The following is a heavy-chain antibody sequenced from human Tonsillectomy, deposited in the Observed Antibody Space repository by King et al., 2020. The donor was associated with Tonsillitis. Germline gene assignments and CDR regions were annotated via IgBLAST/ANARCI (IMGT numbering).Heavy chain of an antibody. CDR2: IAYDGSNK. CDR3: ARDAAANLYFNL. CDR1: GFTFSSYG. V-gene: IGHV3-33*05. J-gene: IGHJ2*01. D-gene: IGHD6-25*01. Sequence: QLVQSGGGVVQPGRSLRLSCAASGFTFSSYGMHWVRQAPGKGLEWVAIIAYDGSNKYYADSVKGRFTISRDNSKNTLYLQMNSLRAEDTAVYYCARDAAANLYFNLWGRGTLVTVSS.